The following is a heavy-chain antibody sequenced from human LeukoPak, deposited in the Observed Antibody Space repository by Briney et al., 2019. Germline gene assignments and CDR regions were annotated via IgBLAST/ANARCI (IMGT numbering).Heavy chain of an antibody. CDR3: AKDRSIAVAGTDFDY. CDR1: GFTFSSYA. J-gene: IGHJ4*02. Sequence: GGSLRLSCAASGFTFSSYAMSWVRQAPEKGLEWVSTISGSGGSTYYADSVKGRFTISRDNSKNTLYLQMNSLRAEDTAVYYCAKDRSIAVAGTDFDYWGQGTLVTVSS. D-gene: IGHD6-19*01. CDR2: ISGSGGST. V-gene: IGHV3-23*01.